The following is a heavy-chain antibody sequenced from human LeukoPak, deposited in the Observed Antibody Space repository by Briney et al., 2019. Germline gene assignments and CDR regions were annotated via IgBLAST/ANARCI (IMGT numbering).Heavy chain of an antibody. V-gene: IGHV4-59*01. J-gene: IGHJ5*02. CDR2: IYYSGST. D-gene: IGHD1-20*01. CDR3: ARGVYNWNDGWFDP. CDR1: GXSISSYY. Sequence: KTSETLSLTCTVSGXSISSYYWSWIRQPPGKGPEWIGYIYYSGSTNYNPSLKSRVTISVDTSKNQFSLKLSSVTAADTAVYYCARGVYNWNDGWFDPWGQGTLVTVSS.